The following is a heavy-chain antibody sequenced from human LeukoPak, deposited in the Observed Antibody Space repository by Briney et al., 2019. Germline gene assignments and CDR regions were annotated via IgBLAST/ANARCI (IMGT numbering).Heavy chain of an antibody. V-gene: IGHV1-8*01. CDR1: GYTFTSCD. CDR2: MNPVPGST. Sequence: ASVKVSCKASGYTFTSCDIHWVGQAAGQGLGWRGGMNPVPGSTGYAQKFQGRVTMTRDTSIGTAYMELSSLRSEDTAVYYCARVLGRPSLSYGMDVWGQGTTVPVSS. D-gene: IGHD3-16*01. J-gene: IGHJ6*02. CDR3: ARVLGRPSLSYGMDV.